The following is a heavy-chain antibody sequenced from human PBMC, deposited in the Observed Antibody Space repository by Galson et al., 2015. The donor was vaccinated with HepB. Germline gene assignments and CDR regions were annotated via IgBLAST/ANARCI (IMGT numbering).Heavy chain of an antibody. Sequence: SLRLSCAASGFTFGDYAMSWVRQAPGKGLEWVGFIRSKAYGGTTEYAASVKGRFTISRDDSKSIAYLQMNSLKTEDTAVYYCTSRTTFPNYYGMDVWGQGTTVTVSS. V-gene: IGHV3-49*04. CDR2: IRSKAYGGTT. J-gene: IGHJ6*02. CDR3: TSRTTFPNYYGMDV. D-gene: IGHD2/OR15-2a*01. CDR1: GFTFGDYA.